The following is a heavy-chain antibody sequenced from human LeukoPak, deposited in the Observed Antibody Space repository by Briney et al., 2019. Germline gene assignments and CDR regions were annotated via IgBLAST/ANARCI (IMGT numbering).Heavy chain of an antibody. V-gene: IGHV3-48*03. CDR1: GFTFSSYE. J-gene: IGHJ4*02. CDR2: ISSSGSTT. D-gene: IGHD4-17*01. CDR3: ARDRPENYGDYRPFDY. Sequence: GGSLRLSCAASGFTFSSYEMNWVRQAPGKGLEWVSYISSSGSTTYYADSVKGRFTISRDNAKNSLYLQMNSLRAEDTAVYYCARDRPENYGDYRPFDYWGQGTLVTVSS.